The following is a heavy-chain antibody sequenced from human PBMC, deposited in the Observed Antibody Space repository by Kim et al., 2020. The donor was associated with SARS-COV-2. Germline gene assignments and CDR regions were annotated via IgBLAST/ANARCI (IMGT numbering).Heavy chain of an antibody. CDR1: GGSISGSIYY. CDR2: SYYSGTT. J-gene: IGHJ6*03. Sequence: SETLSLTCSVSGGSISGSIYYWGWIRQPPEKGLEWIGSSYYSGTTYYNSSLKSRVTIYVDTSKNQFSLKLNSVTAADTAVYYCARHQPIYIGSYMDLWGQGTTVTVSS. V-gene: IGHV4-39*01. D-gene: IGHD1-26*01. CDR3: ARHQPIYIGSYMDL.